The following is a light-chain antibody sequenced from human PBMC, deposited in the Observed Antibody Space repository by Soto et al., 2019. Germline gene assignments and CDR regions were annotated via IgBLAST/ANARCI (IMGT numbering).Light chain of an antibody. V-gene: IGKV1-33*01. Sequence: DIQMTQSPSSLSASVGDRVTITCQASQNINNYLNWYQQKPGRAPKLLIYEASNWEAGVPSRFRGSGSGTDFTFTISRLQPEDIATYYCQQYENLPTFGQGTRLEI. CDR1: QNINNY. J-gene: IGKJ5*01. CDR3: QQYENLPT. CDR2: EAS.